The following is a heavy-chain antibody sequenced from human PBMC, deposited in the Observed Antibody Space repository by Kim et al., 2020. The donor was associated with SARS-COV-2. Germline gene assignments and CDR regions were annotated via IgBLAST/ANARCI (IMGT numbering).Heavy chain of an antibody. CDR3: AKEGYGSGYFDY. J-gene: IGHJ4*02. D-gene: IGHD3-10*01. V-gene: IGHV3-9*01. Sequence: GTAESVKGRFTISRDNAKNSLYLQMNSLRAEDTALYYCAKEGYGSGYFDYWGQGTLVTVSS.